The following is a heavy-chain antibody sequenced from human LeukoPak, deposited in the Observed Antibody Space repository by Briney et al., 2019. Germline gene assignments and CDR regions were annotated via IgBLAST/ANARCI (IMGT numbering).Heavy chain of an antibody. CDR2: IYHSTSGPI. D-gene: IGHD3-22*01. CDR3: ARVGYYDSAFDY. J-gene: IGHJ4*02. CDR1: GASISGYY. Sequence: PSETLSLTCAVSGASISGYYWSWIRQPPGKGLEWIGYIYHSTSGPIKYNPSLKSRVAISIDTSKNQLSLMLSSVTAADTAVYYCARVGYYDSAFDYWGQGTLVTVSS. V-gene: IGHV4-59*08.